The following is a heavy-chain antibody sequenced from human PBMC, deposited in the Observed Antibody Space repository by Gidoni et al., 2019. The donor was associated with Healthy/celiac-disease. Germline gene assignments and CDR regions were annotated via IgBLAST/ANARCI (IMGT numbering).Heavy chain of an antibody. CDR2: ISSSSSYI. D-gene: IGHD3-3*01. CDR1: GFTFSSYS. CDR3: ARNGWGEGVLEWLRPTVTDNRYGMDV. Sequence: EVQLVESGGGLVKPGGSLRLSCAASGFTFSSYSMNWFRQAPGTGLEWVASISSSSSYIYYADSVKSRFTISRDDAKNSLYLQMNSLRAEDTAVYYWARNGWGEGVLEWLRPTVTDNRYGMDVWGQGTTVTVSS. J-gene: IGHJ6*02. V-gene: IGHV3-21*01.